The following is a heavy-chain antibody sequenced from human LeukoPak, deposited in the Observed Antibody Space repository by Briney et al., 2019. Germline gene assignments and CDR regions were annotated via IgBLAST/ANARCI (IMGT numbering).Heavy chain of an antibody. D-gene: IGHD2-2*02. CDR1: GFTFSSYS. Sequence: GGSLRLSCAASGFTFSSYSMNWVRQAPGKGLEWVSSISSSSSYIYHAGSVKGRFTISRDNAKNSLYLQMNSLRAEDTAVYYCARESAAITNWGQGTLVTVSS. CDR3: ARESAAITN. V-gene: IGHV3-21*01. CDR2: ISSSSSYI. J-gene: IGHJ4*02.